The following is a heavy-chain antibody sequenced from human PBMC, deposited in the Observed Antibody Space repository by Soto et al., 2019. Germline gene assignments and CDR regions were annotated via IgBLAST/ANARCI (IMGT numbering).Heavy chain of an antibody. CDR1: GGSISSSNW. J-gene: IGHJ4*02. V-gene: IGHV4-4*02. D-gene: IGHD6-19*01. CDR3: ARVAVAGTRVDY. CDR2: SYHSGST. Sequence: QVQLQESGPGLVKPSGTLSLTCAVSGGSISSSNWWSWVRQPPGKVLEWIGESYHSGSTNYNPSLKSRVTRSVDKSKNQFSLKLSAVTAADTAVYYCARVAVAGTRVDYWGQGTLVTVSS.